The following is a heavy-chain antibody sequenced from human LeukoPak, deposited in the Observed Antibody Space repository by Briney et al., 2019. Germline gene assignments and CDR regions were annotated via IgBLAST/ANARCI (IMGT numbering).Heavy chain of an antibody. CDR1: GFTFSSYS. CDR2: ISSSSSYI. CDR3: AKDRGVWAFDI. V-gene: IGHV3-21*01. D-gene: IGHD3-10*01. J-gene: IGHJ3*02. Sequence: PGGSLRLSCAASGFTFSSYSMNWVRQAPGKGLEWASSISSSSSYIYYADSVKGRLTISRDNAKNTLDLQMNSLRAEDTAVYYCAKDRGVWAFDIWGQGTMVTVSS.